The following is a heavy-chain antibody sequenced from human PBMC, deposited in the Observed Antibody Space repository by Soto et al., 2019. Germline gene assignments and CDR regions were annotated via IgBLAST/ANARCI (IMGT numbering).Heavy chain of an antibody. CDR2: IYYRGSP. J-gene: IGHJ6*02. CDR3: ARVRSYGMDV. CDR1: GDSISSDDYY. V-gene: IGHV4-30-4*01. Sequence: SATRSRTCTVSGDSISSDDYYGIWIRQPPGKGLEWIGYIYYRGSPYYNASLESRVIISLDTSKNQFSLMLSSVTAADTAVYYCARVRSYGMDVWGQGTTVTVS. D-gene: IGHD4-17*01.